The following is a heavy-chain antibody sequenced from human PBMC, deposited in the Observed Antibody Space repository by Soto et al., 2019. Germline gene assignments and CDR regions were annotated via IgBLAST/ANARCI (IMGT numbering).Heavy chain of an antibody. CDR1: GYTFTSYY. V-gene: IGHV1-46*01. Sequence: ASVKVSCKASGYTFTSYYMHWVRQAPGQGLEWMGIINPSGGSTSYAQKFQGRVTITRDTSASTAYMELSSLRSEDTAVYYCASRGVNYYYYGMDVWGQGTTVTVSS. J-gene: IGHJ6*02. CDR2: INPSGGST. CDR3: ASRGVNYYYYGMDV. D-gene: IGHD3-10*01.